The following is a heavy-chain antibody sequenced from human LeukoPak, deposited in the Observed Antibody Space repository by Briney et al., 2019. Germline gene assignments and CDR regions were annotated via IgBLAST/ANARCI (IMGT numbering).Heavy chain of an antibody. D-gene: IGHD2-2*01. Sequence: ASVKVSCKASGYTFTSYYMHWVRQAPGQGLEWMGIINPSGGSTSYAQKFQGRVTMPRDTSTSTVYMELSSLRSEDTAVYYCARGRAICSSTSCYGWVAAGTIWFDPWGQGTLVTVSS. J-gene: IGHJ5*02. CDR1: GYTFTSYY. V-gene: IGHV1-46*01. CDR3: ARGRAICSSTSCYGWVAAGTIWFDP. CDR2: INPSGGST.